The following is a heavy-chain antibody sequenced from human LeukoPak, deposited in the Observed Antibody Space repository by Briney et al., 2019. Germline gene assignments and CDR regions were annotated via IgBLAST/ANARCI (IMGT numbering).Heavy chain of an antibody. CDR2: IIPMLAIA. D-gene: IGHD4-17*01. CDR1: VGTFISSP. V-gene: IGHV1-69*04. CDR3: AREYGNLTMVTNFDF. J-gene: IGHJ4*02. Sequence: SVTDTCKARVGTFISSPIPWLGPPPGRGLAWMGSIIPMLAIANYVQKFQGRVTITADRSTTTAHIVLVSLRSEDTAVYYCAREYGNLTMVTNFDFWGQGTLVTVSS.